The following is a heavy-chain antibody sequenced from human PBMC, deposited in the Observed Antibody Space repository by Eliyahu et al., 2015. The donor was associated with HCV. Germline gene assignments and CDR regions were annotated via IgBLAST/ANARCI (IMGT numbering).Heavy chain of an antibody. CDR3: ARGRGYSGYDRLPYYYYGMDV. D-gene: IGHD5-12*01. Sequence: QLQLQESGSGLVKPSQTLSLTCAVSGGSISSGGYSWSWIRQPPGKGLEWIGYIYHSGSTYYNPSLKSRVTISVDRSKNQFSLKLSSVTAADTAVYYCARGRGYSGYDRLPYYYYGMDVWGQGTTVTVSS. CDR1: GGSISSGGYS. V-gene: IGHV4-30-2*01. CDR2: IYHSGST. J-gene: IGHJ6*02.